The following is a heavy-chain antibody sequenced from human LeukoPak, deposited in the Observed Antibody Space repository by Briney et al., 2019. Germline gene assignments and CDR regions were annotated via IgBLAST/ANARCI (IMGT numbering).Heavy chain of an antibody. CDR2: ISYDGSNK. CDR3: ARDLGYGDYVVSRGMDV. D-gene: IGHD4-17*01. CDR1: GFTFSSYA. Sequence: GGSLRLSCAASGFTFSSYAMHWVRQAPGKGLEWVAVISYDGSNKYYADSVKGRFTISRDNSKNTLYLQMNSLRAEDTAVYYCARDLGYGDYVVSRGMDVWGQGTTVTVSS. J-gene: IGHJ6*02. V-gene: IGHV3-30-3*01.